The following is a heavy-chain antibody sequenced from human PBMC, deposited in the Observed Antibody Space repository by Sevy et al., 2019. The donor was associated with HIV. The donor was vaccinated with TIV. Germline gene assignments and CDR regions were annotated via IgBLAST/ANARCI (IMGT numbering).Heavy chain of an antibody. Sequence: GGSLRLSCAASGFTFSSYSMNWVRQAPGKGLEWVSSISSSSSYIYYAASVKGRFTISRDNAKNSLYLQMNSLRAEDTAVYYCARVDPPGIAVAGTLNYWGQGTLVTVSS. J-gene: IGHJ4*02. D-gene: IGHD6-19*01. V-gene: IGHV3-21*01. CDR2: ISSSSSYI. CDR3: ARVDPPGIAVAGTLNY. CDR1: GFTFSSYS.